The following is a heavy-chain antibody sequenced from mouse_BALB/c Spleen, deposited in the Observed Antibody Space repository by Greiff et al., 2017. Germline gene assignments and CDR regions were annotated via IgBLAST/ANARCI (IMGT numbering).Heavy chain of an antibody. CDR3: ARSGLVGFAY. CDR2: ISSGSSTI. D-gene: IGHD3-1*01. V-gene: IGHV5-17*02. J-gene: IGHJ3*01. Sequence: EVKVEESGGGLVQPGGSRKLSCAASGFTFSSFGMHWVRQAPEKGLEWVAYISSGSSTIYYADTVKGRFTISRDNPKNTLFLQMTSLRSEDTAMYYWARSGLVGFAYWGQGTLVTVSA. CDR1: GFTFSSFG.